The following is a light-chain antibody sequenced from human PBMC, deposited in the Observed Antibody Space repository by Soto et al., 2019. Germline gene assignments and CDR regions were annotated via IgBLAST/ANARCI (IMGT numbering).Light chain of an antibody. V-gene: IGKV3-20*01. CDR2: RTF. CDR3: QQFSRPPLT. Sequence: EIVLTQSPGTLSLSPGERATLSCRASQSIASSYLAWYQQKPGQPPRLLLYRTFNRATGIPDRISASGSGTDFTLTISRLEHEDFAVYFCQQFSRPPLTFGGGTKVEI. J-gene: IGKJ4*01. CDR1: QSIASSY.